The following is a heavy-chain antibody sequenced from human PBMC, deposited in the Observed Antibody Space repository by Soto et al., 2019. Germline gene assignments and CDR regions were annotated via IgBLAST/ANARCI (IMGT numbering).Heavy chain of an antibody. D-gene: IGHD3-3*01. CDR2: IYYSGST. CDR1: GGSSSSSSYC. CDR3: ARQSDFWSETQPLSSYYMDV. J-gene: IGHJ6*03. Sequence: LETLPHTCTVSGGSSSSSSYCWGWIRKPPGKGLEWIGSIYYSGSTYYNPSLKSRVTISVDTSRNQFSLKLSSVTAADTAVYYCARQSDFWSETQPLSSYYMDVWGKGTTVTVSS. V-gene: IGHV4-39*01.